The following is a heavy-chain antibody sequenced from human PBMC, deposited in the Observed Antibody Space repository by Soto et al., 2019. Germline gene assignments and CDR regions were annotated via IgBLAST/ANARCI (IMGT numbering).Heavy chain of an antibody. J-gene: IGHJ6*02. CDR1: GYAFSTYP. CDR3: ARGKGMEENYCYYGLDI. V-gene: IGHV1-3*01. CDR2: LNGGTGQT. D-gene: IGHD1-1*01. Sequence: ASVKRSFEGSGYAFSTYPMHWLRQAPRQRIEWMGWLNGGTGQTRYSQKFEAIVIITRDTSASTGYMELSSLTSEDTAVYYCARGKGMEENYCYYGLDIWGQGTTVTVSS.